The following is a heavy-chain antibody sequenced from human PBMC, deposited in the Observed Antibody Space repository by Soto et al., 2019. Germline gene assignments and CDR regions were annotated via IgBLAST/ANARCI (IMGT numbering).Heavy chain of an antibody. J-gene: IGHJ4*02. CDR3: ARDYPYYGSGSYNDD. V-gene: IGHV4-34*01. CDR1: GGSFSGYY. CDR2: INHSGST. Sequence: PSETLSLTCAVYGGSFSGYYWSWIRQPPGKGLEWIGEINHSGSTNYNPSLKSRVTISVDTSKNQFSLKLSSVTAADTAVYYCARDYPYYGSGSYNDDWGQGTLVTVSS. D-gene: IGHD3-10*01.